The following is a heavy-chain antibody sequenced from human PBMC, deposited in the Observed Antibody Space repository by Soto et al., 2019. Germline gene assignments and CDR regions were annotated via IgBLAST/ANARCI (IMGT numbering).Heavy chain of an antibody. J-gene: IGHJ6*02. CDR2: ISGSAGST. V-gene: IGHV3-23*01. CDR3: AKGLTGAPYYAMDV. Sequence: EVPLLESGGGLVQPGGSLRLSCAASGFTFSSYAMSWVRQAPGKGLEWVSAISGSAGSTYYADSVKGRFTISRDNSMNTGYLEMNSLRVEDTAVYYCAKGLTGAPYYAMDVWGQGTTVTVSS. D-gene: IGHD7-27*01. CDR1: GFTFSSYA.